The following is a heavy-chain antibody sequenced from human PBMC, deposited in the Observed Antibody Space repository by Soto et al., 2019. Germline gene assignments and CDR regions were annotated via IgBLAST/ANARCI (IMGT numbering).Heavy chain of an antibody. CDR1: GFTLCNVG. CDR2: IWYDGSKK. D-gene: IGHD3-16*01. Sequence: QVQLVESGGGVVQPGGSLRLSCTASGFTLCNVGMHWVRQAPGKGLEWVAIIWYDGSKKVYGDSVKGRFTISRDTSKNTLYLQMNNVIAEDTAVYYCARDEHMTGGVRYGMDVWGPGTTVTVSS. V-gene: IGHV3-33*01. J-gene: IGHJ6*02. CDR3: ARDEHMTGGVRYGMDV.